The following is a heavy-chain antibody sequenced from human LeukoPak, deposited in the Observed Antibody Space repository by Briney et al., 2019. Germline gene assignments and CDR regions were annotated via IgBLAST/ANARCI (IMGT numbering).Heavy chain of an antibody. CDR3: ARRAGIAAAGTGRDFDY. J-gene: IGHJ4*02. Sequence: PSETLSLTCTVSGGSISSYYWSWIRQPPGKGLEWIGEINHSGSTNYNPSLKSRVTISVDTSKNQFSLKLSSVTAADTAVYYCARRAGIAAAGTGRDFDYWGQGTLVTVSS. D-gene: IGHD6-13*01. CDR2: INHSGST. V-gene: IGHV4-34*01. CDR1: GGSISSYY.